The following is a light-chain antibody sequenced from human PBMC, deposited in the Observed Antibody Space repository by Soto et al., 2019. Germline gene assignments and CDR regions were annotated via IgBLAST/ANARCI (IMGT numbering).Light chain of an antibody. CDR2: LGS. CDR3: MQALQTAFT. Sequence: DIAITQSTLSLPITPGERASISCTCSRRLQCSNGYNFLHWYLQKPEQSPQLLIYLGSNRASGVPDRISGSGSGTDFTLKISRVEAEDGGVYYCMQALQTAFTFGPGTKVDIK. V-gene: IGKV2-28*01. J-gene: IGKJ3*01. CDR1: RRLQCSNGYNF.